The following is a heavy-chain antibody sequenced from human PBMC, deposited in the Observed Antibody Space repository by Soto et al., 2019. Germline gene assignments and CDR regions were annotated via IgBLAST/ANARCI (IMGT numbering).Heavy chain of an antibody. D-gene: IGHD3-22*01. J-gene: IGHJ4*02. CDR2: IDWDDDK. V-gene: IGHV2-70*01. CDR1: GFSLSTSGMC. CDR3: ARLPIGGYYYDSSGYYDY. Sequence: PTLVNPTQTLTLTCTFSGFSLSTSGMCVSWIRQPPGKALEWLALIDWDDDKYYSTSLKTRLTISKDTSKNQVVLTMTNMDPVDTATYYCARLPIGGYYYDSSGYYDYWGQGTLVTVAS.